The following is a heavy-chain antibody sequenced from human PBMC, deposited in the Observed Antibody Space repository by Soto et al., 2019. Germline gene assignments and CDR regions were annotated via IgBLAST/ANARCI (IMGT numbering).Heavy chain of an antibody. D-gene: IGHD4-17*01. CDR2: LSPSGGET. CDR1: GFTFSTYA. J-gene: IGHJ3*02. Sequence: GGSLRLSCVASGFTFSTYAMSWVRQAPGKGLEWVSALSPSGGETYYADSVKGRFTISRDNSMNALYLQMNSLRVEDTAVYFCAHPRGYGVFDAYDIWGQGTMVTVSS. CDR3: AHPRGYGVFDAYDI. V-gene: IGHV3-23*01.